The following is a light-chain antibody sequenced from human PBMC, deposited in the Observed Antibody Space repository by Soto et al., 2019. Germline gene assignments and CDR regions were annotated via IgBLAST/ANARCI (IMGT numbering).Light chain of an antibody. CDR1: ESISGH. Sequence: EIVLTQSPATLSVSPGERATLSCSASESISGHLAWYQQKPGRAPRLLIYGASSRATGIPDRFSGSGSGTDFTLTISRLEPEDFAVYYCQQYGSSPWKFGQGTKVDI. CDR2: GAS. CDR3: QQYGSSPWK. J-gene: IGKJ1*01. V-gene: IGKV3-20*01.